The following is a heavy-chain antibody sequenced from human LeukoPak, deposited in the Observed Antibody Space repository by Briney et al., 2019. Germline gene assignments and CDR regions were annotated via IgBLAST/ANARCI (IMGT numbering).Heavy chain of an antibody. Sequence: GGSLRLSCAASGFTFSTYVMSWVRQAPGKGLEWVSAISGSGGSTYYADSVKGRFTISRDNSKNTLYLQMNSLRAEDTAVYYCAKDDHGGSGWRDYFDYWGRGALVTVSS. J-gene: IGHJ4*02. D-gene: IGHD6-19*01. CDR3: AKDDHGGSGWRDYFDY. CDR2: ISGSGGST. CDR1: GFTFSTYV. V-gene: IGHV3-23*01.